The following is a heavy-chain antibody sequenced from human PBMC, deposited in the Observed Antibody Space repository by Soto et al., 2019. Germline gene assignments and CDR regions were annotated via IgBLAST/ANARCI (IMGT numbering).Heavy chain of an antibody. D-gene: IGHD6-13*01. CDR1: GFTFSSYG. Sequence: QVQLVESGGGVVQPGRSLRLSCAASGFTFSSYGMHWVRRAPGKGLEWVAVISYDGSNKYYADSVKGRFTISRDNSKNTLYLQMNSLRAEDTAVYYCAKVGYSSSYFDYWGQGTLVTVSS. CDR2: ISYDGSNK. V-gene: IGHV3-30*18. J-gene: IGHJ4*02. CDR3: AKVGYSSSYFDY.